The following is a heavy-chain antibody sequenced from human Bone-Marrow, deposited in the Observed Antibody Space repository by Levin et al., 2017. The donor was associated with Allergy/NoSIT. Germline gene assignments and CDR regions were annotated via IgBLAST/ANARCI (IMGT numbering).Heavy chain of an antibody. CDR1: GFTFRNYA. V-gene: IGHV3-30*18. J-gene: IGHJ4*02. CDR2: ISLDGNTQ. Sequence: LSLTCAVSGFTFRNYAMHWVRQAPGRGLEWVAFISLDGNTQYYADSVKGRFTVSRDNSNNTLHLQMNSLRVEDTAIYFCAKDAYTCSGGSCYFFDYWGQGGLVTVSS. CDR3: AKDAYTCSGGSCYFFDY. D-gene: IGHD2-15*01.